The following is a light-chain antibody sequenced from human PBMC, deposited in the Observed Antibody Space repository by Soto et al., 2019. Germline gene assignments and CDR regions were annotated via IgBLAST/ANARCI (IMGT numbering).Light chain of an antibody. CDR2: DAS. CDR3: QXRSDXPPRLT. CDR1: ESIGNY. V-gene: IGKV3-11*01. Sequence: EVVLTQSPATLSLSPGERATLSCRASESIGNYLAWYQQKLGQAPKLLIYDASHRAIGIPGRFSGDGSGTDFTLTISSLEPEDFAVYYCQXRSDXPPRLTFGGGTKVEIK. J-gene: IGKJ4*01.